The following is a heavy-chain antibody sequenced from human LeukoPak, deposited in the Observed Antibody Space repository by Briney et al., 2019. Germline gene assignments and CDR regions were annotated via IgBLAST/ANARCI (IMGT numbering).Heavy chain of an antibody. J-gene: IGHJ4*02. D-gene: IGHD1-26*01. CDR3: ASDLSGSYYFYY. CDR1: GFTFSIYA. Sequence: GGSLRLSRAPSGFTFSIYAMSCVRPAPGKGREWVSTITGSGGNTYYAHSEKSRLTSSRDKSTNTLYLQMNSLRAGGTALYYGASDLSGSYYFYYWGKGTLVTVSS. CDR2: ITGSGGNT. V-gene: IGHV3-23*01.